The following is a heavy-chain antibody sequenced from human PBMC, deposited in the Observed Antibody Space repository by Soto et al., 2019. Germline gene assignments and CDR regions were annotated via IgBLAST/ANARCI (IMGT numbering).Heavy chain of an antibody. CDR1: GFTFSSYA. Sequence: EVQLLESGGGLVQPGGSLRLSCAASGFTFSSYAMSWVRQAPGKGLEWVSAISGSGGSTYYADSVKGRFTISRDNSKNTLYLQMNSLRAEDTAVYYCANPRYCSGGSCYYYYYGMDVWVQGTTVTVSS. D-gene: IGHD2-15*01. CDR2: ISGSGGST. CDR3: ANPRYCSGGSCYYYYYGMDV. V-gene: IGHV3-23*01. J-gene: IGHJ6*02.